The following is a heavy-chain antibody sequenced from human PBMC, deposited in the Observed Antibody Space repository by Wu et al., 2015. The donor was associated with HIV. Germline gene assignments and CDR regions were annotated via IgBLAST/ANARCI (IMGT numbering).Heavy chain of an antibody. Sequence: QVQLVQSGAEVKKPGSSVKVSCKASGGIFSRYAITWVRQAPGQGFEWVGRIIPIFGAAYYAQKFQGRVTITADESTSTAYMELSSLTSEDTALYYCARILPAAGKRDSYYFDYWGQGTLVTVSS. V-gene: IGHV1-69*13. CDR2: IIPIFGAA. CDR1: GGIFSRYA. CDR3: ARILPAAGKRDSYYFDY. D-gene: IGHD6-13*01. J-gene: IGHJ4*02.